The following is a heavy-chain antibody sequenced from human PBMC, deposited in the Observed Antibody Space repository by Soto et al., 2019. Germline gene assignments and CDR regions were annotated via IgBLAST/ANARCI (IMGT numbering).Heavy chain of an antibody. CDR2: INHSGST. V-gene: IGHV4-34*01. Sequence: SETLSLTCAVYGGSFSGYYWSWIRQPPGKGLEWIGEINHSGSTNYNPSLKSRVTISVDTSKNQFSLKLSSVTAADTAVYYCARERRKYDRSLLSRRSSNWFDPWGQGTLVTVSS. CDR1: GGSFSGYY. CDR3: ARERRKYDRSLLSRRSSNWFDP. D-gene: IGHD3-16*01. J-gene: IGHJ5*02.